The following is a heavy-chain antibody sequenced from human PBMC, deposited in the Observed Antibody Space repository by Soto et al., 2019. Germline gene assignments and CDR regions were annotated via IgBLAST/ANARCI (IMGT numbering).Heavy chain of an antibody. J-gene: IGHJ4*02. D-gene: IGHD4-17*01. CDR3: SKLRYGAYAY. CDR2: IIPILGIA. Sequence: QVQLVQSGAEVKKPGSSVKVSCKASAGTFSSYTISWVRQAPGHGLEWMGRIIPILGIADYAQKSQGRVTITTDKPTSTAYMELSSRSSEDTAVYYCSKLRYGAYAYWGQGTLVTVSS. CDR1: AGTFSSYT. V-gene: IGHV1-69*02.